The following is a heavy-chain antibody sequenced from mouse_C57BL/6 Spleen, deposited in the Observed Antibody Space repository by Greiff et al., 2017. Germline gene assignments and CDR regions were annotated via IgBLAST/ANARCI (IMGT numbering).Heavy chain of an antibody. V-gene: IGHV5-16*01. CDR3: ARGYSFDY. D-gene: IGHD2-12*01. CDR1: GFTFSDYY. Sequence: EVKLMESEGGLVQPGSSMKLSCTASGFTFSDYYMAWVRQVPENGLEWVANINYDGSSTNYLDSLKSRFIISRDNAKNILYMQMSSLKSEAAATYYGARGYSFDYWGQGTTLTVSS. CDR2: INYDGSST. J-gene: IGHJ2*01.